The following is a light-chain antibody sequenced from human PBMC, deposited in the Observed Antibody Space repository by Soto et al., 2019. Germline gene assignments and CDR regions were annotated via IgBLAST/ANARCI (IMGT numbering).Light chain of an antibody. Sequence: QPVLTQPPSVSAAPGQDVNISCSGSTSNVGGNYVSWYQQLPGAAPKLLIHDTSDRPSGIPDRISGSKSGASATLAITGLQTGDEANYYCASWDRSLRAVVFGGGTKLTVL. J-gene: IGLJ2*01. V-gene: IGLV1-51*01. CDR1: TSNVGGNY. CDR2: DTS. CDR3: ASWDRSLRAVV.